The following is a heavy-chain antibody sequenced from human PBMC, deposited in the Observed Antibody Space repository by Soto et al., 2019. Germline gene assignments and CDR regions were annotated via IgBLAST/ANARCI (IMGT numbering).Heavy chain of an antibody. CDR3: ASSRFLEWLLPATNYYGMDV. V-gene: IGHV6-1*01. J-gene: IGHJ6*02. Sequence: SQTLSLTCALSGDSVSSNSAAWNWIRQSPSRGLEWLGRTYYRSKWYNDYAVSVKSRITINPDTSKNQFSLQLNSVTPEDTAVYYCASSRFLEWLLPATNYYGMDVWGQGTTVTVSS. CDR1: GDSVSSNSAA. CDR2: TYYRSKWYN. D-gene: IGHD3-3*01.